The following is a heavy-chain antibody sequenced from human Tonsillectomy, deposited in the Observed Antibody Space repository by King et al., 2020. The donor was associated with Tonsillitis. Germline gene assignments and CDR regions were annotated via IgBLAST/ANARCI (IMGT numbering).Heavy chain of an antibody. D-gene: IGHD1-14*01. V-gene: IGHV4-59*08. J-gene: IGHJ5*02. CDR3: AVQPVEVISAPFDP. CDR2: ISYPGSI. Sequence: VQLQESGPGLVKPSETLSLTCTVSGGFINNYSWNWIRQPPGKGPEWIGFISYPGSINYNPSLKSRVTISVDTSKNQFSLKVISVTAADTAVYYCAVQPVEVISAPFDPWGQGTLVTVSS. CDR1: GGFINNYS.